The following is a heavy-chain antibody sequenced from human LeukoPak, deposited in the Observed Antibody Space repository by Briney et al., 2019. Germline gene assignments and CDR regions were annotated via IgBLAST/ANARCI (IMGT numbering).Heavy chain of an antibody. D-gene: IGHD1-26*01. Sequence: GGSLRLSCAASGFTFSSYGMHWVRQAPGKGLEWVAFIRYDGNNKYYADSVKGRFTISRDNSKNTLYLQMNSLRAEDTAVYYCAKTRGSYRQPIDYWGQGTLVTVSS. J-gene: IGHJ4*02. CDR2: IRYDGNNK. V-gene: IGHV3-30*02. CDR1: GFTFSSYG. CDR3: AKTRGSYRQPIDY.